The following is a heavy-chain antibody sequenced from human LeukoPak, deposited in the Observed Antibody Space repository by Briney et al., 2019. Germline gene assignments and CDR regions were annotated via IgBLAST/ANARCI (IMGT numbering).Heavy chain of an antibody. J-gene: IGHJ4*02. CDR1: GYSFTSYW. Sequence: KTGGSLRLSCKGSGYSFTSYWIGWVRQMPGKGLEWVGIIYPGDSDTRYSPSFQGQVTISADKSISTAYLQWSSLKASDTAMYYCARHHEGAIAVAAPDYWGQGTLVTVSS. V-gene: IGHV5-51*01. CDR3: ARHHEGAIAVAAPDY. CDR2: IYPGDSDT. D-gene: IGHD6-19*01.